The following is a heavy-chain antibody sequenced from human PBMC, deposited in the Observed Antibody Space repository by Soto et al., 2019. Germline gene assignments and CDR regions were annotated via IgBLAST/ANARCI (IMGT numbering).Heavy chain of an antibody. CDR3: ARDGTLYDSSAYYYLY. CDR1: GGTFSNYG. D-gene: IGHD3-22*01. Sequence: SVKVSCKASGGTFSNYGVNWVRQAPGQGLEWMGGIIPIFGTANYAQKFQGRVTITADDSTRTAYMELSSLRSEDTAVYYCARDGTLYDSSAYYYLYWGQGTQVTVSS. V-gene: IGHV1-69*13. J-gene: IGHJ4*02. CDR2: IIPIFGTA.